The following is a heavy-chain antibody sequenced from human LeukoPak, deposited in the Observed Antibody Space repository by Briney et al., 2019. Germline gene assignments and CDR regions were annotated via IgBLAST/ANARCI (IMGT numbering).Heavy chain of an antibody. D-gene: IGHD3-9*01. Sequence: GGSLSLSCEASGFTFSNFAMNWVRQAPGKGLEWISFFSSGGTTISYAESVRGRFTISRDNARNSLFLQMNSLRVEDTAVYYCARDLMPYVDPEYFDHWGQGTLVTVSS. CDR1: GFTFSNFA. V-gene: IGHV3-48*03. J-gene: IGHJ4*02. CDR3: ARDLMPYVDPEYFDH. CDR2: FSSGGTTI.